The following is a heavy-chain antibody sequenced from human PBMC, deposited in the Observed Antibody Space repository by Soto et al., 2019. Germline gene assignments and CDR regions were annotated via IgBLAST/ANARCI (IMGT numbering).Heavy chain of an antibody. D-gene: IGHD3-22*01. J-gene: IGHJ1*01. CDR3: AREMYSSGYSPCEH. CDR1: GGSLSGYF. CDR2: IYYSVST. V-gene: IGHV4-59*01. Sequence: PSETLSLTCTVSGGSLSGYFWSWIRQPPGKGLEWIGYIYYSVSTNYTPSLKSRVTMSVDTSKNQISLKLRSVTAADTAVYYCAREMYSSGYSPCEHWGKGNVVSVSS.